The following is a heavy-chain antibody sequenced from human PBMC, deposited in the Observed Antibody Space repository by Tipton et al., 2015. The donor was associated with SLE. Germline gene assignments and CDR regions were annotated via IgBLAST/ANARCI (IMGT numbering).Heavy chain of an antibody. Sequence: TLSLTCTVSGGSISSHYWSWIRQPPGKGLEWIGYIDYSGSTNYNPSLKSRVTISVDTSKNQFSLKLSSVTAADTAVYYCARVVEDIVLEGAFDIWGQGTMVTVSS. CDR1: GGSISSHY. J-gene: IGHJ3*02. V-gene: IGHV4-59*11. D-gene: IGHD2-8*01. CDR2: IDYSGST. CDR3: ARVVEDIVLEGAFDI.